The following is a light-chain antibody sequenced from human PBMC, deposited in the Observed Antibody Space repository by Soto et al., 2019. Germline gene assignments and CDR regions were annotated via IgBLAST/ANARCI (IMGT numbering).Light chain of an antibody. J-gene: IGLJ1*01. V-gene: IGLV2-14*01. CDR3: SSYTSGRDVYV. Sequence: ALTQPASVSGSPGQSITISCTGTSSDVGSYHYVSWFQQHPGKAPKLIIFEVSDRPSGVSTRFSGSKSGDTASLTISGLQADDEADYYCSSYTSGRDVYVFGGGTKVTVL. CDR1: SSDVGSYHY. CDR2: EVS.